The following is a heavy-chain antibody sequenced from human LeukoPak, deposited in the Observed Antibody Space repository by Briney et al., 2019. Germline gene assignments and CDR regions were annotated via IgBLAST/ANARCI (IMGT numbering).Heavy chain of an antibody. V-gene: IGHV3-30*04. D-gene: IGHD5-24*01. CDR2: ISYDGSRK. J-gene: IGHJ3*01. CDR1: GIRFSTSA. CDR3: ARAPTPLGDGFDV. Sequence: GGSLRLSCEASGIRFSTSAFDWVRQAPGKGLEWVAVISYDGSRKYHADSVKGRFTISRDNSRNTVYLQMDALRTEDTAVYFCARAPTPLGDGFDVWGQGTMVTVSS.